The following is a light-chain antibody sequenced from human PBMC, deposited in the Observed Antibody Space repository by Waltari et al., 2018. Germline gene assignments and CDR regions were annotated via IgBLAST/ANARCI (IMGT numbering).Light chain of an antibody. CDR2: YDS. CDR1: NSGSKS. V-gene: IGLV3-21*04. J-gene: IGLJ2*01. Sequence: SYVVTQSPSVSVAPGETARITCGGANSGSKSVHWYQQRPGQAPVLVISYDSDRPSGIPGRFSGSNSGNTVTLTISWVEAEDEADYYCLVWHSTSDHHGVFGGGTKLTVL. CDR3: LVWHSTSDHHGV.